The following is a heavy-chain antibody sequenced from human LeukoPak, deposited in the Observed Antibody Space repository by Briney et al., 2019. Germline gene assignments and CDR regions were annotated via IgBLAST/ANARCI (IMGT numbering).Heavy chain of an antibody. CDR2: IHPGDSHT. V-gene: IGHV5-51*01. D-gene: IGHD5-12*01. CDR1: GYNFTTYW. Sequence: GESLKISCEASGYNFTTYWIGWVRQMPGKGLEWMGLIHPGDSHTGYGPSFQGQVTISADKSINTAYLQWSSLRASDTAMYYCARHDHYDPYYYYGMDAWGQGTTVTVSS. CDR3: ARHDHYDPYYYYGMDA. J-gene: IGHJ6*02.